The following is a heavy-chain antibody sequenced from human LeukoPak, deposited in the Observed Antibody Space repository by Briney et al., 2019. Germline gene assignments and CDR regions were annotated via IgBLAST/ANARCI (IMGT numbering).Heavy chain of an antibody. CDR1: GGTFSSYA. CDR2: MNPNSGNT. D-gene: IGHD1-26*01. Sequence: ASVKVSCKASGGTFSSYAINWVRQATGQGLEWMGWMNPNSGNTGYAQKFQGRVTITRNTSISTAYMELSSLRSEDTAVYYCARGPLGSLDYWGQGTLVTVSS. J-gene: IGHJ4*02. CDR3: ARGPLGSLDY. V-gene: IGHV1-8*03.